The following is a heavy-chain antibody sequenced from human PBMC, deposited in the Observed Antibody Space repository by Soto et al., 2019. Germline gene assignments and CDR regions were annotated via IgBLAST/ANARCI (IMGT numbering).Heavy chain of an antibody. J-gene: IGHJ6*02. Sequence: QLQLQESGPGLVKPSETLSLTCTVSGGSISSSSYYWGWIRQPPGKGLEWIGSIYYSGSTYYNPTLKRRVTISVDTSEHQFSLKLSSVTAADTAVYYCARHGVGATRRSVDVWGQGTTVTVSS. CDR2: IYYSGST. V-gene: IGHV4-39*01. CDR1: GGSISSSSYY. CDR3: ARHGVGATRRSVDV. D-gene: IGHD1-26*01.